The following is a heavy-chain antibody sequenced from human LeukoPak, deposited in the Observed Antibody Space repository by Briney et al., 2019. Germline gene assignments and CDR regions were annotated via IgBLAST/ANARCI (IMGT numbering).Heavy chain of an antibody. D-gene: IGHD2-21*02. CDR1: GGSISSYY. V-gene: IGHV4-59*08. Sequence: PSETLSLTCTVSGGSISSYYWSWIRQPPGKGLEWIGYIYYSGSTNYNPSLKSRVTISVDTSKNQFSLKLSSVTAADTAVYYCARHVEGDRYAYFGYWGQGTLVTVSS. CDR3: ARHVEGDRYAYFGY. J-gene: IGHJ4*02. CDR2: IYYSGST.